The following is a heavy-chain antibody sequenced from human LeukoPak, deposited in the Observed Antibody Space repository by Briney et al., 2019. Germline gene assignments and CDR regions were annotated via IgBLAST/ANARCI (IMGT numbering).Heavy chain of an antibody. D-gene: IGHD6-19*01. CDR1: GFSFSTYV. V-gene: IGHV3-30*04. Sequence: SGGSLRLSCAASGFSFSTYVMHWGRQAPGKGLEWVAVLSYYGSEKYYADSVKGRFTISRDNSKNTLYLQLNSLRPEDTAVYYCARALSYSSGWHADYWGQGALVTVSS. CDR2: LSYYGSEK. J-gene: IGHJ4*02. CDR3: ARALSYSSGWHADY.